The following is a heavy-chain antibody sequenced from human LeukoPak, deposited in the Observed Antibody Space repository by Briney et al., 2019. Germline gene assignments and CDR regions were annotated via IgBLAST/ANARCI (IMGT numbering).Heavy chain of an antibody. CDR3: ARQDCSGGSCYYQRNWFDP. D-gene: IGHD2-15*01. CDR2: IYPGDSDT. J-gene: IGHJ5*02. CDR1: GYSFNSYW. Sequence: GESLKISCKGSGYSFNSYWIGWVRQMPGKGLEWMGIIYPGDSDTRYSPSFQGQVTISADKSISTAYLQWSSLKASDTAMYYCARQDCSGGSCYYQRNWFDPWGQGTLVTVSS. V-gene: IGHV5-51*01.